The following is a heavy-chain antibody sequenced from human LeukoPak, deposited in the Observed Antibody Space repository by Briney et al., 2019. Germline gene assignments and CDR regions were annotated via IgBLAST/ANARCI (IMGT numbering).Heavy chain of an antibody. CDR3: ARAYCSGGSCYYYYYYGMDV. V-gene: IGHV3-23*01. CDR2: ISGSGGST. D-gene: IGHD2-15*01. Sequence: GGSLRLSCAASGFTFSSYAMSWVRQAPGKGLEWVSAISGSGGSTYYADSVKGRFTISRDNSKNTLYLQMNSLRAEDTGVYYCARAYCSGGSCYYYYYYGMDVWGQGTTVTVSS. J-gene: IGHJ6*02. CDR1: GFTFSSYA.